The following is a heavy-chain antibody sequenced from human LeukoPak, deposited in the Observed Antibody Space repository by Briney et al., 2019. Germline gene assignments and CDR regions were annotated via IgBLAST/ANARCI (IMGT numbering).Heavy chain of an antibody. CDR3: ARQHFLYGDYQFFDY. V-gene: IGHV1-69*13. CDR2: IIPNFGTP. Sequence: GASVKVSCKASGGTFSSYAISWVRQAPGQGLEWMGGIIPNFGTPNYAQKFQGRVMITADGSTSTVYMELSSLRSEDTAVYYCARQHFLYGDYQFFDYWGQGTLVTVSS. CDR1: GGTFSSYA. D-gene: IGHD4-17*01. J-gene: IGHJ4*02.